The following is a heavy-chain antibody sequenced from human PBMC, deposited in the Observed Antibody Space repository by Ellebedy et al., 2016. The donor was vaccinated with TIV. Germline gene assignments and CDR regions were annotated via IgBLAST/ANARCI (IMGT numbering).Heavy chain of an antibody. CDR3: AREGAFDSGGYYELFDH. D-gene: IGHD3-22*01. CDR2: ITGSNGST. Sequence: ASVKVSXKASSYSFSNYTIGWVRQAPGQGLEWMGWITGSNGSTNYAQNLQGRVTMTTDTSTNTAYMELRGLRSDDTAVYYCAREGAFDSGGYYELFDHWGQGTLVTVSS. J-gene: IGHJ4*02. CDR1: SYSFSNYT. V-gene: IGHV1-18*01.